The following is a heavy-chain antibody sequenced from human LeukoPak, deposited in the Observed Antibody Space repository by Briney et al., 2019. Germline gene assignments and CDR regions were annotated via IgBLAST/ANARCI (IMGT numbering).Heavy chain of an antibody. V-gene: IGHV3-53*01. CDR2: IYSGGST. Sequence: GGSLRLSCAASGFTVSSSYMSWVRQAPGKGLEWVSLIYSGGSTYYAASVKGRFTVSRDNSKNTLYLQMNSLRPEDTAVYYCAKGYNYAYEYWGQGTLVTVSS. J-gene: IGHJ4*02. CDR1: GFTVSSSY. D-gene: IGHD5-18*01. CDR3: AKGYNYAYEY.